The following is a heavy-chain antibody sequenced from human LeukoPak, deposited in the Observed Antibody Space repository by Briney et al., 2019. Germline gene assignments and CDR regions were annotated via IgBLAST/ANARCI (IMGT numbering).Heavy chain of an antibody. Sequence: GGSLRLSCAASGFTFSSYAMHWVRQAPGKGLEYVSAISSNGGSTYYANSVKGRFTISRDNSKNTLYLQMGSLRAEGMAVYYCARGAIGSILDYFDYWGQGTLVTVSS. CDR1: GFTFSSYA. CDR2: ISSNGGST. D-gene: IGHD2-21*01. V-gene: IGHV3-64*01. J-gene: IGHJ4*02. CDR3: ARGAIGSILDYFDY.